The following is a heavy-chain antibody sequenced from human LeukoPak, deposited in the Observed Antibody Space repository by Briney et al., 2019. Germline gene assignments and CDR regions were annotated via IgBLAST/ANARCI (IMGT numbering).Heavy chain of an antibody. J-gene: IGHJ4*02. D-gene: IGHD5-18*01. CDR3: TTQYSSRRHFDY. V-gene: IGHV3-15*01. CDR2: IKSKTDGRTT. Sequence: PGGSLRLSCAASGFTFSNAGMSWVRQAPGKGLEWVGRIKSKTDGRTTDYAAPVKGRFTISRDDSKNTLYLQMHRMKPEDTAVYYYTTQYSSRRHFDYWGQGTLVTVSS. CDR1: GFTFSNAG.